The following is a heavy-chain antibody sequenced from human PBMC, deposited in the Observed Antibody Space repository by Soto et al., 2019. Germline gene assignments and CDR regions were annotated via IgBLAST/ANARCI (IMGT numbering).Heavy chain of an antibody. CDR2: IIPMFGTA. V-gene: IGHV1-69*12. Sequence: QVQLVQSGAEVKKPESSVKVSCKAPGGTFSTYAFSWVRQAPGQGLEWMGGIIPMFGTANYAQRFQDRVTITADESTNTVYMELSSLRSEDTAVYFCASGIQLWLRRINNGYSGWGQGTLVTFPS. J-gene: IGHJ4*02. CDR1: GGTFSTYA. CDR3: ASGIQLWLRRINNGYSG. D-gene: IGHD5-18*01.